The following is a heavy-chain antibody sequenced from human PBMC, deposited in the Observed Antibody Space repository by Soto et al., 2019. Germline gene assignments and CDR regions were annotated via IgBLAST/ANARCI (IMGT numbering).Heavy chain of an antibody. Sequence: SETLSLTCTVSGGSVSNDNFYWSWTRQPPGKGLEWIGYVHSSGITNYNPSLKRRVTISVDTSRNQFSLRLSSVTAADTAVYYCARGLTMGQLPSHFDHWGQGTLVTVSS. D-gene: IGHD3-16*01. V-gene: IGHV4-61*01. J-gene: IGHJ5*02. CDR2: VHSSGIT. CDR1: GGSVSNDNFY. CDR3: ARGLTMGQLPSHFDH.